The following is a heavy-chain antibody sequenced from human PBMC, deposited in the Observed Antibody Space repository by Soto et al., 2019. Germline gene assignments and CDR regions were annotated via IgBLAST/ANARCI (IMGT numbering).Heavy chain of an antibody. CDR3: ARWMGFDGSGYAFFDS. Sequence: EVQLVESGGGLVKPGGSLRLSCAASGFTFSGHTINWVRQAPGKGLEWVSSVSRSSSYIYYADSVKGRFTASRDNAEKSLYLLRNRPSAEDTAIYYCARWMGFDGSGYAFFDSWGQGTLVTVSS. CDR1: GFTFSGHT. CDR2: VSRSSSYI. V-gene: IGHV3-21*01. J-gene: IGHJ4*02. D-gene: IGHD3-10*01.